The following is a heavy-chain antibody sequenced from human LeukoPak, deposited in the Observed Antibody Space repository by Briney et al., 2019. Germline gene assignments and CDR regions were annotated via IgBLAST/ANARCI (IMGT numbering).Heavy chain of an antibody. J-gene: IGHJ5*02. D-gene: IGHD3-22*01. V-gene: IGHV4-59*01. CDR3: ARGRARYYDSWFDP. CDR1: GGSISSYY. Sequence: SETLSLTCTVSGGSISSYYWSWIRQPPGKGLEWIGYIYYSGSTNYNPSLKSRVTISVDTSKNQCSLKLSSVTAADTAVYYCARGRARYYDSWFDPWGQGTLVPVSS. CDR2: IYYSGST.